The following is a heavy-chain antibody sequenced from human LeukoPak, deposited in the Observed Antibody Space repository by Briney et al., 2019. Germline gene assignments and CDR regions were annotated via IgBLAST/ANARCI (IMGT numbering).Heavy chain of an antibody. D-gene: IGHD3-10*01. CDR2: IIPIFGTT. V-gene: IGHV1-69*06. J-gene: IGHJ4*02. Sequence: SVKVSCKASGVTFSNYVITWVRQAPGQGLEWMGGIIPIFGTTNYAQNLQGRVTITADKSTSTVYMELSSLRSEDTAVYYCARAGYYYGSGSYRVPLDYWGQGTLVTVSS. CDR1: GVTFSNYV. CDR3: ARAGYYYGSGSYRVPLDY.